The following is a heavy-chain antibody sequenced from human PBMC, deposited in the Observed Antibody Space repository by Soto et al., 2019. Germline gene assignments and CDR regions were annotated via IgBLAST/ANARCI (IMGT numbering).Heavy chain of an antibody. V-gene: IGHV4-59*01. CDR1: GGSISSYY. J-gene: IGHJ4*02. D-gene: IGHD3-10*01. Sequence: PSETLSLTCTVSGGSISSYYWSWIRQPPGKGLEWIGYIYYSGSTNYNPSLKSRVTISVDTSKNQFSLKLSSVTAADTAVYYCARDYYGSGSPPLGYWGQETLVTVSS. CDR3: ARDYYGSGSPPLGY. CDR2: IYYSGST.